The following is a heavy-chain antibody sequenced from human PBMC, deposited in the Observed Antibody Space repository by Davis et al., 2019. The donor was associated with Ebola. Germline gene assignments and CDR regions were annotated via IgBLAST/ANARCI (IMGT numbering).Heavy chain of an antibody. J-gene: IGHJ3*02. CDR3: SRDAKGFYYDISYAFDI. CDR2: INAGNGNT. V-gene: IGHV1-3*01. Sequence: AASVKVSCKASGYTFTNYYMHWVRQAPGQRPEWRGWINAGNGNTKYSQKFQGRVTITRDTSASTSYMELSSLRSEDTAVYYCSRDAKGFYYDISYAFDIWGQGTMVTFSS. CDR1: GYTFTNYY. D-gene: IGHD3-22*01.